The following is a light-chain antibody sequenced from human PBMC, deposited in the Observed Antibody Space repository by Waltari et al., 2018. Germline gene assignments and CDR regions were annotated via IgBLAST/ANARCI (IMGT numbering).Light chain of an antibody. Sequence: EIVLTQSPGTLSLSPGERAALSCRASQSVSSSYLAWYQQKPGQAPRLLIYGASSRSTGIPDRFSGSGSGTDFTLTIGRLEPEAFAVYYCQQYGSSPLTFGGGTKVEIK. CDR2: GAS. J-gene: IGKJ4*01. CDR1: QSVSSSY. CDR3: QQYGSSPLT. V-gene: IGKV3-20*01.